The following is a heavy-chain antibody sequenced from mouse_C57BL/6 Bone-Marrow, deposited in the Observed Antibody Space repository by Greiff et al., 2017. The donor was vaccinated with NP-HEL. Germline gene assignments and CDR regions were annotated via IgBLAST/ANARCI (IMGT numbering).Heavy chain of an antibody. D-gene: IGHD2-5*01. V-gene: IGHV1-22*01. J-gene: IGHJ2*01. CDR1: GYTFTDYN. Sequence: VQLQQSGPELVKPGASVKMSCKASGYTFTDYNMHWVKQSHGKSLEWIGYINPNNGGTSYNQKFKGKATLTVNKSSSTAYMELRSLTSEESAVYYCAREPYSNYYYLDYWGQGTTLTVSS. CDR2: INPNNGGT. CDR3: AREPYSNYYYLDY.